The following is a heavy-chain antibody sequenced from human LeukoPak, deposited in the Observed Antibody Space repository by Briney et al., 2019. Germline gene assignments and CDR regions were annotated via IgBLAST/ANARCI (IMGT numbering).Heavy chain of an antibody. Sequence: GKSLRLSCAASGFTFNSYGMHWVRQAPGKGLEWVALIWYDGTNKYYEDSVKGRFTISRDNSKNTLYLQMNSLRAEDTAVYYCARGRFGEFSVLTFDIWGHGTMDTLFS. CDR2: IWYDGTNK. V-gene: IGHV3-33*01. J-gene: IGHJ3*02. CDR1: GFTFNSYG. CDR3: ARGRFGEFSVLTFDI. D-gene: IGHD3-10*01.